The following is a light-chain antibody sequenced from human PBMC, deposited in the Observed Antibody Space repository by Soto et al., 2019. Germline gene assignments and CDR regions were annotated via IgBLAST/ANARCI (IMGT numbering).Light chain of an antibody. CDR3: QQYKSYPWT. CDR2: DAS. V-gene: IGKV1-5*01. CDR1: ESLIGW. J-gene: IGKJ1*01. Sequence: DIQLTQSPSTLSASVGDTVTISCRASESLIGWLAWYQQRPGSAPKLLIYDASSLEGGVPSRFTGDGSGTEFRLTIASLQPDDFGTYYCQQYKSYPWTFGQGTKVDLK.